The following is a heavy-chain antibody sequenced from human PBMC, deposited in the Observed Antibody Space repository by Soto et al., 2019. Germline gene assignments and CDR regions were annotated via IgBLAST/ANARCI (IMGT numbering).Heavy chain of an antibody. CDR1: GGSISRGGYY. J-gene: IGHJ3*02. CDR3: ARVGISSSDAFDI. Sequence: SETLSLTCTVSGGSISRGGYYWSWIRQHPEKCLEVIGYIYYTGNTYYNASLKSLVTISVDTYNNQFSLTLSSVTAADTAVYYCARVGISSSDAFDIWGQGTTVTVSS. V-gene: IGHV4-31*01. CDR2: IYYTGNT. D-gene: IGHD6-6*01.